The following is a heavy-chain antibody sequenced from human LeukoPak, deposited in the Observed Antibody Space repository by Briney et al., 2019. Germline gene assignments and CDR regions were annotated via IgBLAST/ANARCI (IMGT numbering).Heavy chain of an antibody. Sequence: PSETLSLTCAVSGGSISSSNWWSWVRQPPGKGLEWIGEINHSGSTNYNPSLKSRVTISVDTSKNQFSLKLSSVTAADTAVYYCARGKGYYYYYMDVWGKGTTVTVSS. J-gene: IGHJ6*03. CDR1: GGSISSSNW. CDR2: INHSGST. CDR3: ARGKGYYYYYMDV. V-gene: IGHV4-4*02.